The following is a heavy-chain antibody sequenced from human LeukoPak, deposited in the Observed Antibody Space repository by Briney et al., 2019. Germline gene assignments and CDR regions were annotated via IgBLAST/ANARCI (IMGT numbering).Heavy chain of an antibody. D-gene: IGHD3-22*01. CDR1: GFTFSSYS. CDR2: ISTSSSYI. V-gene: IGHV3-21*01. CDR3: ARVFHSSAYRKGVLDY. Sequence: GGSLRLSCAASGFTFSSYSMNWVRQAPGKGLEWVSSISTSSSYIYYADSVKGRFTISRDNAKNSLYLQMNSLRAEDTAVYYCARVFHSSAYRKGVLDYWGQGTLVTVSS. J-gene: IGHJ4*02.